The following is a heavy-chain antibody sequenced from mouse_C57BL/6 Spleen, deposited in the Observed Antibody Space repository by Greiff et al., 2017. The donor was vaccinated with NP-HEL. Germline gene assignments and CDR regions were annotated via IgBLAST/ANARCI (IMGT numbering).Heavy chain of an antibody. CDR3: ARTFSLFLGYAMDY. D-gene: IGHD4-1*01. V-gene: IGHV2-6*03. CDR1: GFSLTSYG. J-gene: IGHJ4*01. CDR2: IWSDGST. Sequence: VQLVESGPGLVAPSQSLSITCTVSGFSLTSYGVHWVRQPPGKGLEWLVVIWSDGSTTYNSAIKSRTSLTKDNSKSQVFLKMNSLQTDDTAMYYCARTFSLFLGYAMDYWGQGTSVTVSS.